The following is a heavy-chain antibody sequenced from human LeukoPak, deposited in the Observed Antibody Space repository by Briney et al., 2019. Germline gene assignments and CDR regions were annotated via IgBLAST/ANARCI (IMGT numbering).Heavy chain of an antibody. D-gene: IGHD3-10*01. CDR2: IYTGGST. CDR1: TFTVSTNY. V-gene: IGHV3-66*01. Sequence: GGSLRLSCAASTFTVSTNYMTWVRQAPGKGLEWVSVIYTGGSTYYADSVKGRFTISRDNSKNTLYLQMNSLRVEDTAVYYCVPLTDGSVMPWGQGTLVTVSS. CDR3: VPLTDGSVMP. J-gene: IGHJ4*02.